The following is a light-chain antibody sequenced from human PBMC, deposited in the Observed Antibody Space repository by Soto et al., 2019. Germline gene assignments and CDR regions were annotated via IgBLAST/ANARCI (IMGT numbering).Light chain of an antibody. Sequence: QSVLTQPPSVSGTPGQRGTISCSGGISNIGTNYVHWFQQLPGTAPKVPSNRDNQRSSGVPDRFSGCKSGNSASLAISGLRCEDESEYYCAAWDDTVRSYVFGTGTKLAVL. CDR1: ISNIGTNY. CDR2: RDN. V-gene: IGLV1-47*01. J-gene: IGLJ1*01. CDR3: AAWDDTVRSYV.